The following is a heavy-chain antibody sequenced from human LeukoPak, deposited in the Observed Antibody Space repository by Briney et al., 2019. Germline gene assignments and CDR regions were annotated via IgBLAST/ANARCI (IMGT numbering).Heavy chain of an antibody. CDR3: ARGYSSSWYGPRFDY. Sequence: ASVKVSCKAPGYTFTGYYMHWVRQAPGQGLEWMGWINPNSGGTNYAQKFQGRVTMTRDTSISTAYMELSRLRSDDTAVYYCARGYSSSWYGPRFDYWGQGTLVTVSS. D-gene: IGHD6-13*01. CDR2: INPNSGGT. J-gene: IGHJ4*02. CDR1: GYTFTGYY. V-gene: IGHV1-2*02.